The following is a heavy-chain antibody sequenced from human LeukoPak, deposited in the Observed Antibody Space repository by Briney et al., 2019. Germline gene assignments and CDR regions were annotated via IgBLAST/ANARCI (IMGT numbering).Heavy chain of an antibody. CDR1: GFTFSSYG. CDR3: ARDRLSTVADY. D-gene: IGHD4-11*01. CDR2: ISYDGSNK. J-gene: IGHJ4*02. V-gene: IGHV3-30*03. Sequence: GGSLRLSCAASGFTFSSYGMHWVRQAPGKGLEWVALISYDGSNKYHADSVKGRFTISRDNSKNTLYLQMNSLRAEDTAVYYCARDRLSTVADYWGQGTLVTVSS.